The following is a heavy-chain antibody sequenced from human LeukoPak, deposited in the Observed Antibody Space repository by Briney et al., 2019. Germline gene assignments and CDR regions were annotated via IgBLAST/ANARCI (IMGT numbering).Heavy chain of an antibody. D-gene: IGHD3-10*01. CDR1: GGSFTTYY. J-gene: IGHJ6*03. CDR2: IDSSGTT. CDR3: ARVIWFGGLNYMDV. V-gene: IGHV4-4*07. Sequence: TSETLSLTCTVSGGSFTTYYWSWIRQPAGRGLEWIGHIDSSGTTNYNPSLKSRVTMSTDPSKNQFSLKLSSVTAADTAVYYCARVIWFGGLNYMDVWGKGTTVTISS.